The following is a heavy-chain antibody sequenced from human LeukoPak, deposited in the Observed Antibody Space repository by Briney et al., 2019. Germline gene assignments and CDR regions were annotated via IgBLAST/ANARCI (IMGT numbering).Heavy chain of an antibody. Sequence: GASVKVSCKASGYTFTDYYMHWVRQAPGQGLEWMGLIHPNSGDTKSAQRVQGRFTMTRDTSISTAYMELTRLTSDDTAVYYCASYYGHYTRNWMDTWGQGTLVTVSS. CDR3: ASYYGHYTRNWMDT. CDR1: GYTFTDYY. CDR2: IHPNSGDT. V-gene: IGHV1-2*02. D-gene: IGHD4-17*01. J-gene: IGHJ5*02.